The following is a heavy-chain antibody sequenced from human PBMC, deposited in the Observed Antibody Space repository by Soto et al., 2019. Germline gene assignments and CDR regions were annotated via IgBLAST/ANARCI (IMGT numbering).Heavy chain of an antibody. V-gene: IGHV1-69*12. CDR2: IIPIFGTT. D-gene: IGHD2-15*01. J-gene: IGHJ3*02. Sequence: QVQLVQSGAEVRRPGSSVKVSCKASVGTFGSNAISWVRQAPGQGLEWMGGIIPIFGTTNNAQEFQGRVKITADESTNTAYMELRSLRSEDTAIYYCAREGYSFGHGAVSGAFDSWGQGTVVTVSS. CDR1: VGTFGSNA. CDR3: AREGYSFGHGAVSGAFDS.